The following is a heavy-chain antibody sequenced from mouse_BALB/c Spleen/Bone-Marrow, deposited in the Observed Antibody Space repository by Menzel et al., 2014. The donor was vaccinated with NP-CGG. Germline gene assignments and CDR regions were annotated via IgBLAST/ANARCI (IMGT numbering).Heavy chain of an antibody. CDR3: ARGDFDYDFTMDY. V-gene: IGHV1-80*01. Sequence: QVQLQQPGAELVRPGSSVKISCKASGYVFSSYWMNWVKQRPGQGLAWIGQIFPGDGDTNFNGQFKGKATLTADRSSSTAFMQLSSLTSEDSAVYFCARGDFDYDFTMDYWGQGTSVTVSS. CDR2: IFPGDGDT. J-gene: IGHJ4*01. D-gene: IGHD2-4*01. CDR1: GYVFSSYW.